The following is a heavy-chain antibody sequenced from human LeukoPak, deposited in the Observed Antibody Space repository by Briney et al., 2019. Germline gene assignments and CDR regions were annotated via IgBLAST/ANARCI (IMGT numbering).Heavy chain of an antibody. J-gene: IGHJ4*02. V-gene: IGHV3-48*03. CDR2: ISSSGSTI. CDR3: ARVDYGSGSYDI. D-gene: IGHD3-10*01. CDR1: GFTFSSYE. Sequence: GSLSLTCAASGFTFSSYELNWLRQAPGQGLKGVSYISSSGSTIYYEDSVKGRFTISRDNAKNSLNLQMNSLTAEDTAVYYCARVDYGSGSYDIWGQGTLVTVSS.